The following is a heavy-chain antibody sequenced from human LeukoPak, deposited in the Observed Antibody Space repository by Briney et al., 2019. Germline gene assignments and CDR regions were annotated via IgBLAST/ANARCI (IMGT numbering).Heavy chain of an antibody. CDR2: MNPSNGNT. D-gene: IGHD5-12*01. CDR1: GEFFTGFY. Sequence: ASVKVSCKASGEFFTGFYIHWVRQAPGQGLEWMGRMNPSNGNTDFAQNVQGRVTMTRDTSITTAYMELSSLTPDDTAVYYCTRDLGRALAWFDPWGQGTLVTVSS. CDR3: TRDLGRALAWFDP. J-gene: IGHJ5*02. V-gene: IGHV1-2*06.